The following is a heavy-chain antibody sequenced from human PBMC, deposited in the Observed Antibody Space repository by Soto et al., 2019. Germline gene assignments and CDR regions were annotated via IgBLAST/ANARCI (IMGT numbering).Heavy chain of an antibody. CDR1: GFTVSSNY. CDR2: IYSGGST. CDR3: ARALIPSPYCSGGSCGWYYFDY. Sequence: GGSLRLSCAASGFTVSSNYMSWVRQAPGKGLEWVSVIYSGGSTYYADSVKGRFTISRHNSKNTLYLQMNSLRAEDTAVYYCARALIPSPYCSGGSCGWYYFDYWGQGTLVTVSS. V-gene: IGHV3-53*04. D-gene: IGHD2-15*01. J-gene: IGHJ4*02.